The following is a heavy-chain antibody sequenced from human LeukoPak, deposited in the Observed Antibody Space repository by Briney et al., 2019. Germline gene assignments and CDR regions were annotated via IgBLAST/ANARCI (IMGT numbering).Heavy chain of an antibody. CDR2: IYYSGST. CDR1: GGSISSYY. D-gene: IGHD2-2*01. CDR3: ARGIVVVPAAIYYYYYMDV. V-gene: IGHV4-59*01. J-gene: IGHJ6*03. Sequence: SETLSLTCTVSGGSISSYYWSWIRQPPGKGLEWIGYIYYSGSTNYNPSLKSRVTISVDTSKNQFSLKLSSVTAADTAVYYCARGIVVVPAAIYYYYYMDVWGKGTTVTVSS.